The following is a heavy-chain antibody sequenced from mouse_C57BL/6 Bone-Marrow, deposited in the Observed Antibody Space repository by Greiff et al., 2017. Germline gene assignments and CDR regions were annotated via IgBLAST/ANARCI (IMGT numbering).Heavy chain of an antibody. J-gene: IGHJ2*01. CDR1: GYTFTSYW. D-gene: IGHD1-1*01. Sequence: QVQLQQPGAELVRPGSSVKLSCKASGYTFTSYWMHWVKQRPIQGLEWIGNIDPSDSETHYNQKFKDKATLTVDKSPSTAYMQLSSLTSEDSAVYYCARSYYYGSSSYYFDYWGQGTTLTVSS. CDR3: ARSYYYGSSSYYFDY. CDR2: IDPSDSET. V-gene: IGHV1-52*01.